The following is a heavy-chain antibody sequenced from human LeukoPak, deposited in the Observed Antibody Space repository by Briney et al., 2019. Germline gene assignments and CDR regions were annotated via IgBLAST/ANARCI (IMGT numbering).Heavy chain of an antibody. CDR3: ARDRYYDFWSGLGYYYYYMDV. D-gene: IGHD3-3*01. Sequence: KSSETLSLTCTVSGGSISSYYWSWIRQPPGKGLEWIGYIYYSGSTNYNPSLKSRVTISVDTSKNQFSLKLSSVTAADTAVYYCARDRYYDFWSGLGYYYYYMDVWGKGTTVTVSS. J-gene: IGHJ6*03. CDR1: GGSISSYY. CDR2: IYYSGST. V-gene: IGHV4-59*01.